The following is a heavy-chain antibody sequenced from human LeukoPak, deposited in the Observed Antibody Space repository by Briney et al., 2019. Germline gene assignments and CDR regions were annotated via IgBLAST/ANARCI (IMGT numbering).Heavy chain of an antibody. V-gene: IGHV1-18*01. Sequence: ASVKVSCKASGYTFTSYGISWVRQAPGQGLEWMGWISAYSGNTNYAQKLQGRVTMTTDTSTSTAYMELRSLRSDDTAVYYCARDGEEDGGTLPFDYWGQGTLVTVSS. CDR3: ARDGEEDGGTLPFDY. J-gene: IGHJ4*02. CDR2: ISAYSGNT. CDR1: GYTFTSYG. D-gene: IGHD4-23*01.